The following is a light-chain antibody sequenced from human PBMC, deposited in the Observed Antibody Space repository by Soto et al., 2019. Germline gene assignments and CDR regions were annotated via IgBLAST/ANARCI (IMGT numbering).Light chain of an antibody. CDR3: QKYNDWPLT. CDR2: GES. Sequence: ELVMTQSPATLSVPPGDSPTLSCRASQSVFNNLAWYQQKTGQAPRILIYGESARATDIPARLSGGGSGTELTLTISRLQSEDFAVYYCQKYNDWPLTFGGGTKVDIK. J-gene: IGKJ4*01. V-gene: IGKV3-15*01. CDR1: QSVFNN.